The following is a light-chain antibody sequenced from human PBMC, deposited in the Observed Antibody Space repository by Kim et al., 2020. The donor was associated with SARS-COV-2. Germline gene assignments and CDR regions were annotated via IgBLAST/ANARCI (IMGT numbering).Light chain of an antibody. CDR1: IARSSRPL. CDR2: QYT. V-gene: IGLV6-57*01. Sequence: LTATSPRTIARSSRPLAHCSLRLPGTPPATLNYQYTHRPSGVPDRFSGSIDSSSNSTSLTISGLKTEDEADYICQSYDIDNHGFFGGGTQLTV. CDR3: QSYDIDNHGF. J-gene: IGLJ2*01.